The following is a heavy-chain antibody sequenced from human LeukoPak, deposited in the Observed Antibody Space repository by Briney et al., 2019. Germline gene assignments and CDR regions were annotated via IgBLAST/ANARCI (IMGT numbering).Heavy chain of an antibody. J-gene: IGHJ4*02. CDR1: VFTDRSNY. CDR2: INQDGSEK. CDR3: ARVAKYYYGSETYYFFEH. D-gene: IGHD3-10*01. V-gene: IGHV3-7*01. Sequence: GGTLRLFCAASVFTDRSNYMSWVPQAPGKGREGVANINQDGSEKYFVDSVKGRFTISRDNAKNSLYLQMNSLRVEDTAVYYCARVAKYYYGSETYYFFEHWGQGTPVTASS.